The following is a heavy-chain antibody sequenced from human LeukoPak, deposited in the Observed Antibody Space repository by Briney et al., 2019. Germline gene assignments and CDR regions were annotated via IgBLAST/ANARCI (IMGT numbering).Heavy chain of an antibody. D-gene: IGHD2-15*01. J-gene: IGHJ3*02. CDR2: ISSSGSTI. Sequence: GGSLRLSCAASGFSVSSKYMNWVRQAPGKGLEWVSYISSSGSTIYYADSVKGRFTISRDNAKNSLYLQMNSLRAEDTAVYYCARFPYCSGGSCYPWGFDIWGQGTMVTVSS. V-gene: IGHV3-48*03. CDR3: ARFPYCSGGSCYPWGFDI. CDR1: GFSVSSKY.